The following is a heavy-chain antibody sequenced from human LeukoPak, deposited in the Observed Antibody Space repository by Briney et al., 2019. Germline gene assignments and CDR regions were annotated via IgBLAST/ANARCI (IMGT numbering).Heavy chain of an antibody. CDR1: GFTFSSYA. Sequence: AGGSLRLSCAAPGFTFSSYAMHWVRQAPGKGLEWVAVISYDGSNKYYADSVKGRFTISRDNSKNTLYLQMNSLRAEDTAVYYCARDREGWLQTFDYWGQGTLVTVSS. CDR2: ISYDGSNK. J-gene: IGHJ4*02. V-gene: IGHV3-30-3*01. CDR3: ARDREGWLQTFDY. D-gene: IGHD5-24*01.